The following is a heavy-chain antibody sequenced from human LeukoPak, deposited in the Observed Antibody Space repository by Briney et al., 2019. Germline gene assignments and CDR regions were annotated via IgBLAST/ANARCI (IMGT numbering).Heavy chain of an antibody. J-gene: IGHJ4*02. CDR1: GFTFSSYW. Sequence: GGSLRLSCTASGFTFSSYWMRWVRQAAGKGLEWVANVNQDGSKQYYADSVKGRFTTSRDNAKNSLYLQMNSLRAEDTAVYYCARARGSIAVAFDYWGQGTLVTVSS. D-gene: IGHD6-19*01. V-gene: IGHV3-7*04. CDR2: VNQDGSKQ. CDR3: ARARGSIAVAFDY.